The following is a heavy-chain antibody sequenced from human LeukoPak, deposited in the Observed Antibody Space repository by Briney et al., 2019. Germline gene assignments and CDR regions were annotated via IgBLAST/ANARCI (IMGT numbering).Heavy chain of an antibody. D-gene: IGHD3-10*01. CDR3: TTDLGTYYHGSQRLIPIDY. J-gene: IGHJ4*02. CDR1: GFTFTNAW. CDR2: IKSKTDGETT. V-gene: IGHV3-15*01. Sequence: GGSLRLSCVDSGFTFTNAWMSWVRQAPGKGLEWIGRIKSKTDGETTNYAEPVRGRFTISRDDSKSAVYLQMNSLKIEDTAVYYCTTDLGTYYHGSQRLIPIDYWGQGTLVTISS.